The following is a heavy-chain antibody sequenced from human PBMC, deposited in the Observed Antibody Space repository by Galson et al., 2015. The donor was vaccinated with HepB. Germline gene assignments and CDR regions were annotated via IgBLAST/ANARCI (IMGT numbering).Heavy chain of an antibody. D-gene: IGHD4-17*01. V-gene: IGHV3-9*01. CDR3: AKDQTLGGTTVTTWFVSAFRGGAFDI. CDR2: ISWNSGSI. Sequence: SLRLSCAASGFTFDDYAMHWVRQAPGKGLEWVSGISWNSGSIGYADSVKGRFTISRDNAKNSLYLQMNSLRAEDTALYYCAKDQTLGGTTVTTWFVSAFRGGAFDIWGQGTMVTVSS. J-gene: IGHJ3*02. CDR1: GFTFDDYA.